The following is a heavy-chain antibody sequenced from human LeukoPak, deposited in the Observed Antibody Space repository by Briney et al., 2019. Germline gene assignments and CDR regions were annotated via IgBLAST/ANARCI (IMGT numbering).Heavy chain of an antibody. CDR1: GFTFSNYW. CDR2: IKQDGSEK. J-gene: IGHJ3*02. D-gene: IGHD3-10*01. V-gene: IGHV3-7*01. Sequence: GGSLRLSCAASGFTFSNYWMSWVRQAPGKGWKGVANIKQDGSEKYYVDSVKGRFTVSRDNAKNSLYLQMNSLRAEDTAVFYCARGGMVRRVMGAFDIWGQGTLVTVSS. CDR3: ARGGMVRRVMGAFDI.